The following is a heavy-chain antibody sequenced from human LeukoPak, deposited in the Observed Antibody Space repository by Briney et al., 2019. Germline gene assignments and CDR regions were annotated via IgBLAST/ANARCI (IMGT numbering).Heavy chain of an antibody. Sequence: ASVKVSCKASGYTFTSYGISWVRQAPGQGLEWMGWISAYNGNTNYAQKFQGRVTITADKSTSTAYMELSSLRSEDTAVYYCARDRLRYFDWSHTRNFDYWGQGTLVTVSS. D-gene: IGHD3-9*01. CDR3: ARDRLRYFDWSHTRNFDY. CDR2: ISAYNGNT. CDR1: GYTFTSYG. V-gene: IGHV1-18*01. J-gene: IGHJ4*02.